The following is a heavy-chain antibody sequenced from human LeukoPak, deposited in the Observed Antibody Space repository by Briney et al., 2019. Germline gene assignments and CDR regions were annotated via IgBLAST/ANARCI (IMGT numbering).Heavy chain of an antibody. CDR1: GGSISSSNSY. CDR2: IYYSGST. CDR3: ARQTGSGLFILP. J-gene: IGHJ4*02. D-gene: IGHD3/OR15-3a*01. V-gene: IGHV4-39*01. Sequence: SETLSLTCTVSGGSISSSNSYWGWIRQPPGKGLEWIGTIYYSGSTYYNPSLKSRVTISVDTSKNQFSLKLSSVTAADTAVYYCARQTGSGLFILPGGQGTLVTVSS.